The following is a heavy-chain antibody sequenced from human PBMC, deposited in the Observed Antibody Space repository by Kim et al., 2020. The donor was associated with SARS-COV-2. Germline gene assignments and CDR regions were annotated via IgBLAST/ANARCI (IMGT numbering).Heavy chain of an antibody. CDR1: GFTFSSYG. CDR2: ISYDGSNK. CDR3: AKDLVVGATTSWFDP. D-gene: IGHD1-26*01. Sequence: GGSLRLSCAASGFTFSSYGMHWVRQAPGKGLEWVAVISYDGSNKYYADSVKGRFTISRDNSKNTLYLQMNSLRAEDTAVYYCAKDLVVGATTSWFDPWGQGTLVTVSS. J-gene: IGHJ5*02. V-gene: IGHV3-30*18.